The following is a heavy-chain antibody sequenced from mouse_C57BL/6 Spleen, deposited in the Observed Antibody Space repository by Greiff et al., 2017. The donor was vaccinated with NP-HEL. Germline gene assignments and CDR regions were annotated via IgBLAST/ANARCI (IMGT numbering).Heavy chain of an antibody. Sequence: VQLVESGPGLVQPSQSLSITCTVSGFSLTSYGVHWVRQSPGKGLEWLGVIWRGGSTDYNAAFISRLSISKDNSKSQVFFKMNSLQADDTAIYYCARKSFYYAMDYWGQGTSVTVSS. J-gene: IGHJ4*01. CDR2: IWRGGST. V-gene: IGHV2-2*01. CDR1: GFSLTSYG. D-gene: IGHD1-2*01. CDR3: ARKSFYYAMDY.